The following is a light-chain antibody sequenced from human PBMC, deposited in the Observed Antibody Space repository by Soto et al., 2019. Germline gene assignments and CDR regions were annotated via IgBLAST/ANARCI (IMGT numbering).Light chain of an antibody. J-gene: IGLJ1*01. CDR2: EVN. CDR1: SSNVGSYKL. Sequence: QSALTQPASVSGSPGQSITISCTGTSSNVGSYKLVSWYQQHPGKAPKLMIFEVNKRPSGVSHRFSGNKSGNTAFLTISVLKVEDEADYYCSSYGCSPTYVFGTGTKLTVL. V-gene: IGLV2-23*02. CDR3: SSYGCSPTYV.